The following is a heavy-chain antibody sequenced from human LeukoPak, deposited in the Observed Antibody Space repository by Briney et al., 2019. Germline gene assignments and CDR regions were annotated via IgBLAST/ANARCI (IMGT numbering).Heavy chain of an antibody. D-gene: IGHD6-13*01. CDR2: IYTSGST. Sequence: SETLSLTCTVSGGSISSYYWSWIRQPPGKGLEGIGYIYTSGSTNYTPSLKSRVTISVDTSKNQFSLKLSSVTAADTAVYYCARHIAAAGTGFDYWGQGTLVTVSS. V-gene: IGHV4-4*09. CDR1: GGSISSYY. CDR3: ARHIAAAGTGFDY. J-gene: IGHJ4*02.